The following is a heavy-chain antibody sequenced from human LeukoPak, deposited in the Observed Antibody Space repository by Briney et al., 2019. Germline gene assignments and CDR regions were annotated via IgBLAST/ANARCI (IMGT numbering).Heavy chain of an antibody. CDR1: GLTFSSYA. CDR2: ISGSGGST. Sequence: GGSLRLSCAASGLTFSSYAMSWVRQAPGKGLEWVSAISGSGGSTYYADSVKGRFTISRDNSKNTLYLQLKSLRAEDTAVYYCAKDSSSGTYFDYWGQGTLVTVSS. CDR3: AKDSSSGTYFDY. V-gene: IGHV3-23*01. D-gene: IGHD1-26*01. J-gene: IGHJ4*02.